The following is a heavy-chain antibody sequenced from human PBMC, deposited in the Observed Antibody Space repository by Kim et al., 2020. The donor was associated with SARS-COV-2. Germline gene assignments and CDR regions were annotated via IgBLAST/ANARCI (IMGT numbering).Heavy chain of an antibody. D-gene: IGHD3-3*01. CDR2: INPSGGST. V-gene: IGHV1-46*01. Sequence: HWVRQAPGQGLEWMGIINPSGGSTSYAQKFQGRVTMTRDTSTSTVYMELSSLRSEDTAVYYCAREARWDDFWSGTTHPTWSWFDPWCQGTLAT. CDR3: AREARWDDFWSGTTHPTWSWFDP. J-gene: IGHJ5*02.